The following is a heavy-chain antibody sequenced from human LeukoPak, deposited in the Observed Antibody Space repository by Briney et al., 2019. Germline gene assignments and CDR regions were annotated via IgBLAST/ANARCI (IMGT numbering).Heavy chain of an antibody. CDR1: GFTFSSYG. Sequence: PGGSLRLSCAASGFTFSSYGMHWVRQAPGKGLEWVAVISYDGSNKYYADSVKGRFTISRDNSKNTLYLQMNSLRAEDTAVYYCAKDSGPGYYFDYWGQGTLVTVSS. D-gene: IGHD3-10*01. CDR2: ISYDGSNK. J-gene: IGHJ4*02. V-gene: IGHV3-30*18. CDR3: AKDSGPGYYFDY.